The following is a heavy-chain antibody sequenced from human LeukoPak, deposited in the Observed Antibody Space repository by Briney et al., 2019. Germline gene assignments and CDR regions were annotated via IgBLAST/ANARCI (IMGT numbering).Heavy chain of an antibody. CDR1: GFTFSSYV. J-gene: IGHJ4*02. CDR3: ARGLPPVMKYYFDY. D-gene: IGHD4-11*01. V-gene: IGHV3-33*08. CDR2: MWYDGSNK. Sequence: PGGSLRLSCAASGFTFSSYVMHWVRQAPGKGLEWVAVMWYDGSNKYYADSVKGRFTISRDDSKNTLYLQMNSLRAEDTAMYYCARGLPPVMKYYFDYWGQGTLVTVSS.